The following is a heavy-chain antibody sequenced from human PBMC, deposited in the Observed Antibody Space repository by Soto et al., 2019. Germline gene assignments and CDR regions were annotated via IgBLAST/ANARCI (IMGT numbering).Heavy chain of an antibody. Sequence: EVQLLESGGGLVQPGGSLRLSCAASGFTFSSYAMSWVRQAPGKGLEWVSAIRGSGGSTYYADSVKGRFTISRDNSKNTLHLQMNSLRAEDTAVYYCAKTSDGYYDFDYWGQGTLVTVSS. J-gene: IGHJ4*02. D-gene: IGHD3-22*01. CDR3: AKTSDGYYDFDY. V-gene: IGHV3-23*01. CDR1: GFTFSSYA. CDR2: IRGSGGST.